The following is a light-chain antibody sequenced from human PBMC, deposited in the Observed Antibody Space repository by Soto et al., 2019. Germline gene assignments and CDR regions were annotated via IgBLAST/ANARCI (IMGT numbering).Light chain of an antibody. CDR3: QQSYSTLRLT. V-gene: IGKV1-39*01. J-gene: IGKJ4*01. CDR2: AAS. CDR1: QTIKNY. Sequence: DIQMTQSPSSLSASVGDRVTITCRASQTIKNYLHWYQQKPGKAPNFLIYAASSLQSGVPSRFSGSGSGTDFTLTISSLQPEDFATYYCQQSYSTLRLTFGGGTKVDIK.